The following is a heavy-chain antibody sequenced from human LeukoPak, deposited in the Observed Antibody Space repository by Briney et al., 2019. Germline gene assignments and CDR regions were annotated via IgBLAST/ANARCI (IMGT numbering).Heavy chain of an antibody. Sequence: AGGSLRLSCAASGFSFSSYWMHWVRQAPGKGLVWVSRINIDGSTTTYADSVKGRFTISRDNAKNTLPLQMNSLRADDTAVYYCISDHTGHDDYWGQGTLVTVSS. J-gene: IGHJ4*02. V-gene: IGHV3-74*01. CDR2: INIDGSTT. CDR1: GFSFSSYW. CDR3: ISDHTGHDDY. D-gene: IGHD1-1*01.